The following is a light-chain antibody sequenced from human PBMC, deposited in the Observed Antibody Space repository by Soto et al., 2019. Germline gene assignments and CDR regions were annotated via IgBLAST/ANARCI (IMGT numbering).Light chain of an antibody. V-gene: IGLV2-23*02. CDR1: SCDVGGYNL. CDR3: CSYAGNREV. Sequence: QSVLTQPASVSGSPGQSITIPCTGTSCDVGGYNLVSWYQQHPGKAPKLMIYEVTERPSGVSNRFSGSKSGNTASLTISGLQPDDEADYYCCSYAGNREVFGTGTRSPS. J-gene: IGLJ1*01. CDR2: EVT.